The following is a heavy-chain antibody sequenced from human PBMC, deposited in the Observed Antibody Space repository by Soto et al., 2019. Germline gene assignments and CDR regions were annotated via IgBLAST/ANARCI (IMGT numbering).Heavy chain of an antibody. J-gene: IGHJ3*02. CDR1: GGSISGYY. D-gene: IGHD6-19*01. CDR2: IYYSGST. V-gene: IGHV4-59*08. Sequence: QVQLQESGPGLVRPSETLSLTCTVYGGSISGYYWSWIRKPPGKGLEWTGYIYYSGSTNYNPSLKNRVTISVDTSKNQFSLKLSSVTAGDTAMYYCVRQKTVAGTDDAFDMWGQGTMVTVCS. CDR3: VRQKTVAGTDDAFDM.